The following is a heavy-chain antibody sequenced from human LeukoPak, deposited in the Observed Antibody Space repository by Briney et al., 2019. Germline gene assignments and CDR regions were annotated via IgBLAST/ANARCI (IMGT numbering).Heavy chain of an antibody. CDR1: GGSISSYY. Sequence: SETLSLTCTVSGGSISSYYWSWIRQPPGKGLEWIGYIYYSGSTNYNPSLKSRVTISVDTSKNQFSLKLSSVTAADTAVYYCARDRDYHGIDYWGQGTLVTVSS. J-gene: IGHJ4*02. CDR2: IYYSGST. D-gene: IGHD4/OR15-4a*01. CDR3: ARDRDYHGIDY. V-gene: IGHV4-59*01.